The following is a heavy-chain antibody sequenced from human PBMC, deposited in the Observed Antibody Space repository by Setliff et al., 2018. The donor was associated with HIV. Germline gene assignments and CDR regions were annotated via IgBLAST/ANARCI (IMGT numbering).Heavy chain of an antibody. D-gene: IGHD6-19*01. V-gene: IGHV4-59*12. Sequence: ESSETLSLTCTVSGGSISTYYWSWIRQPPGKGLEWIGSIYFTGSSDNNPSLKSRVTLSVDTSKHQLSLKLSSVTAADTAVYYCAREQHRMYNSGWYFHIDSWGQGALVTVSS. J-gene: IGHJ4*02. CDR3: AREQHRMYNSGWYFHIDS. CDR1: GGSISTYY. CDR2: IYFTGSS.